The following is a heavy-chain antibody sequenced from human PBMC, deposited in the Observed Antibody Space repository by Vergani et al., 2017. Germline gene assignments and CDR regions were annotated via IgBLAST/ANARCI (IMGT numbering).Heavy chain of an antibody. V-gene: IGHV4-30-4*08. J-gene: IGHJ3*02. Sequence: QVQLQESGPGLVKPSQTLSLTCTVSGGSISSGDYYWSWIRQPPGKGLEWIGYIYYSGSTYYNPSLKSRVTISVDTSKNQFSLKLSSVTAADTAVYYCARALGGFDDSSGYYWARNAVDIWGQGTMVTVSS. D-gene: IGHD3-22*01. CDR3: ARALGGFDDSSGYYWARNAVDI. CDR2: IYYSGST. CDR1: GGSISSGDYY.